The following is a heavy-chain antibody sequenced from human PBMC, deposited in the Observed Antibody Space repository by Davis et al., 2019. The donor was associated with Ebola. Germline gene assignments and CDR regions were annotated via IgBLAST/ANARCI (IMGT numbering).Heavy chain of an antibody. J-gene: IGHJ6*02. CDR2: ISYDGSNK. V-gene: IGHV3-30*03. CDR1: GFTFSSYG. D-gene: IGHD4-17*01. CDR3: TVTTREHYYYGMDV. Sequence: GESLKISCAASGFTFSSYGMHWVRQAPGKGLEWVAVISYDGSNKYYADSVKGRFTISRDNSKNTLYLQMNSLRAEDTAVYYATVTTREHYYYGMDVWGQGTTVTVSS.